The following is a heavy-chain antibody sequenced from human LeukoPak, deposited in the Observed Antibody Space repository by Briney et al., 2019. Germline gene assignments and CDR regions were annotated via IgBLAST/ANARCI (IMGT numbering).Heavy chain of an antibody. Sequence: PSETLSLTCAVYGGSFSGYYWSWIRQPPGKGLEWVSAISGSGGSTYYADSVKGRFTISRDNSKNTLYLQMNSLRAEDTAVYYCAKDLEYSSSWYVGYYYYGMDVWGQGTTATVSS. D-gene: IGHD6-13*01. CDR3: AKDLEYSSSWYVGYYYYGMDV. V-gene: IGHV3-23*01. J-gene: IGHJ6*02. CDR1: GGSFSGYY. CDR2: ISGSGGST.